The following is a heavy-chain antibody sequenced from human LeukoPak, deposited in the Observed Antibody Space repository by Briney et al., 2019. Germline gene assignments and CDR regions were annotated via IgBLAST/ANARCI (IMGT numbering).Heavy chain of an antibody. Sequence: PGGSLRLSCTASGFTFDDYAMHWVRQAPGKGLEWVSGISWNSDSIVYADSVKGRFTISRDNAKNSLYLQMNSLRAADMALYYCAKSLNYDILTAGAFDIWGQGTMVTVSS. J-gene: IGHJ3*02. CDR2: ISWNSDSI. CDR1: GFTFDDYA. CDR3: AKSLNYDILTAGAFDI. D-gene: IGHD3-9*01. V-gene: IGHV3-9*03.